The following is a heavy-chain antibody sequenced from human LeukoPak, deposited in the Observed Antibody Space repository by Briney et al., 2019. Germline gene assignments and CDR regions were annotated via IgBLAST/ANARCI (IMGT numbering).Heavy chain of an antibody. J-gene: IGHJ4*02. CDR3: ATKDYKAFTD. CDR2: IYHSGST. Sequence: PSETLSLTCTASGYSISSGYYWGWIRQPPGKGLEWSGSIYHSGSTYYNPSLKSRVTISVDTSKNQFSLELSSVTAADTAVYYCATKDYKAFTDWGQGTLVTVSS. CDR1: GYSISSGYY. D-gene: IGHD4/OR15-4a*01. V-gene: IGHV4-38-2*02.